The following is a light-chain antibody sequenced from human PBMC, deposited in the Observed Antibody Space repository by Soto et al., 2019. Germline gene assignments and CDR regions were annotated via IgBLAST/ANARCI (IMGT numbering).Light chain of an antibody. V-gene: IGKV3-20*01. CDR1: QSVSSSY. J-gene: IGKJ4*01. CDR2: GAS. CDR3: QQYGSSPQLT. Sequence: EIVLTQSPGTLSLSPGERATLSCRASQSVSSSYLAWYQQKPGQAPRLLIYGASSRATGIPDRFSGSGSGTDFTLTISRLEPEDFAVYYCQQYGSSPQLT.